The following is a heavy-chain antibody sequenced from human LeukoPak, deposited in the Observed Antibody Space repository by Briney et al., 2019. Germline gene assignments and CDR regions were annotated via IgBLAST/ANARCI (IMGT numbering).Heavy chain of an antibody. CDR2: VNNDGSAT. CDR1: GFTFSSYW. D-gene: IGHD5-18*01. V-gene: IGHV3-74*01. J-gene: IGHJ3*02. CDR3: VRATAAFDI. Sequence: PGGSLRLSCAASGFTFSSYWMHWVRQAPGKGLEWVSRVNNDGSATTYADSVKGRFTISRDNAKNTLYLQMNSLRADDTAVYYRVRATAAFDIWGQGTMVTVSS.